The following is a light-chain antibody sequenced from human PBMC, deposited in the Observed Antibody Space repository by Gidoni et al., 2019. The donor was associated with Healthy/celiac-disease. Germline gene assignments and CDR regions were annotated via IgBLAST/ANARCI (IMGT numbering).Light chain of an antibody. CDR2: DVT. CDR3: SSYTSSSTLV. Sequence: QSALTQPASVSGSPGPSITISCTGTRSDVGGYNYVSWYQQHPGKAPKLVIYDVTNRPSGVSNRFSGSKSGNTASLTISGLQAEDEADYYCSSYTSSSTLVFGGGTKLT. J-gene: IGLJ2*01. CDR1: RSDVGGYNY. V-gene: IGLV2-14*03.